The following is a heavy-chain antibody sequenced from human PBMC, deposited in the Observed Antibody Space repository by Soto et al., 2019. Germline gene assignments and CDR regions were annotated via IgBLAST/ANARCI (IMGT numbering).Heavy chain of an antibody. J-gene: IGHJ6*02. CDR1: GFIFSNFA. CDR3: AKGVTMIRGALYYGMDV. V-gene: IGHV3-23*01. D-gene: IGHD3-10*01. CDR2: ISGSGGST. Sequence: GGSLRLSCAASGFIFSNFAMSWVCQAPGKGLEWVSAISGSGGSTYYADSVKGRFTISRDNSKNTLFLQVNSLRAEDTAVYYCAKGVTMIRGALYYGMDVWGQGTTVTVSS.